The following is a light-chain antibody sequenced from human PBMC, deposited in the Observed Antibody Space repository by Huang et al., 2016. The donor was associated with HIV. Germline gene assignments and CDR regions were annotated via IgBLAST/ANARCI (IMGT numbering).Light chain of an antibody. V-gene: IGKV1-12*01. CDR3: QQANTFPLT. J-gene: IGKJ4*01. CDR1: QDSGYW. Sequence: DIQMTQSPSSVSASVGDRVTITCRASQDSGYWLAWYQQKPGLAPKLLIYAASSLQSGVPARFSGSGSGTDFTLTISRLQPEDFATYFCQQANTFPLTFAGGTKVEIK. CDR2: AAS.